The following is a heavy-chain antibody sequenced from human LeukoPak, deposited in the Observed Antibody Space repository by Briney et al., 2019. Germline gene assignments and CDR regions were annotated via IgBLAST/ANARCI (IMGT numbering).Heavy chain of an antibody. CDR2: IYYSGST. CDR3: ARQVYSNYYYYYMDV. Sequence: SETLSLTCAVSGGSISSSSYYWGWIRQPPGKGLEWIGGIYYSGSTYYNPSLKSRVTISVDTSKNQFSLKLSSVTAADTAVYFCARQVYSNYYYYYMDVWGKGTTVTVSS. CDR1: GGSISSSSYY. D-gene: IGHD4-11*01. V-gene: IGHV4-39*01. J-gene: IGHJ6*03.